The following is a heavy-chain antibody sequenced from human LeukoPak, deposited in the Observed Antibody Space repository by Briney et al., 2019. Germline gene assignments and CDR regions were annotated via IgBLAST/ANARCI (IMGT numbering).Heavy chain of an antibody. CDR2: IYYSGST. CDR3: ARALTPGYCSGGTCSYFDC. Sequence: SETLSLTCTVSGGSIRSYYWSWIRQPPGKGLEWIGYIYYSGSTNSNPSLKSRVTISVDTSKNQFSLKVSSVTAADTAVYYCARALTPGYCSGGTCSYFDCWGQGTLVTVSS. D-gene: IGHD2-15*01. V-gene: IGHV4-59*01. CDR1: GGSIRSYY. J-gene: IGHJ4*02.